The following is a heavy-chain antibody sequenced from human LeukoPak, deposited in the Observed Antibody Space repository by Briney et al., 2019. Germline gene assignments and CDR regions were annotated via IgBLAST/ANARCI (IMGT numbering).Heavy chain of an antibody. Sequence: GGSLRLSCVVSGITLSNYGMSWVRQAPGKGLEWVAGISDSGGRTNYADSVKGRFTISRDNPKNTLYLQMNSLRAEDTAVYFCAKRGVVIRVILVGFHKEAYYFDSWGQGALVTVSS. CDR2: ISDSGGRT. J-gene: IGHJ4*02. V-gene: IGHV3-23*01. D-gene: IGHD3-22*01. CDR3: AKRGVVIRVILVGFHKEAYYFDS. CDR1: GITLSNYG.